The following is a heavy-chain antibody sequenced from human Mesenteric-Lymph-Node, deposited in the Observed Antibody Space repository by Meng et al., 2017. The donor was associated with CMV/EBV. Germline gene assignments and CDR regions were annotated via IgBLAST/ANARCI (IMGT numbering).Heavy chain of an antibody. CDR2: IRYDGSSK. J-gene: IGHJ6*02. Sequence: GESLKISCAASGFTFSGYGMHWVRQAPGKGLEWVAFIRYDGSSKYYADSVKGRFTISRDNSKNTLYLQMNSLRAEDTAVYYCAKDLATVEGYYYGMDVWGQGTTVTVSS. D-gene: IGHD4-11*01. V-gene: IGHV3-30*02. CDR3: AKDLATVEGYYYGMDV. CDR1: GFTFSGYG.